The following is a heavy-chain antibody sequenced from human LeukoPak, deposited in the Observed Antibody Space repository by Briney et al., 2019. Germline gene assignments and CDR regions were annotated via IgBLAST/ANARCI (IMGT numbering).Heavy chain of an antibody. V-gene: IGHV1-8*01. Sequence: VASVKVSCKASGYTFTSYDISWVRQATGQGLEWIGWMNPNSGNTGYAQKFQGRVTMTRNTSISTAYMELSSLRSEDTAVYYCAGAIVGATSYYFDYWGQGTLVTVSS. D-gene: IGHD1-26*01. CDR2: MNPNSGNT. CDR3: AGAIVGATSYYFDY. J-gene: IGHJ4*02. CDR1: GYTFTSYD.